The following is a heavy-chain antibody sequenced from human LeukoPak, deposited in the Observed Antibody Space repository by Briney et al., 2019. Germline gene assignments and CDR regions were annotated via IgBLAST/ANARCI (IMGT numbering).Heavy chain of an antibody. CDR1: GVSISSYY. D-gene: IGHD3-22*01. J-gene: IGHJ4*02. V-gene: IGHV4-59*01. Sequence: SETLSLTCTVSGVSISSYYWSWIRQPPGKGLEWIGYIYYSGSTNYNPSLKSRVTISVDTSKNQFSLKLSSVTAADTAVYYCARMSASSGFWGQGTQVIVSS. CDR2: IYYSGST. CDR3: ARMSASSGF.